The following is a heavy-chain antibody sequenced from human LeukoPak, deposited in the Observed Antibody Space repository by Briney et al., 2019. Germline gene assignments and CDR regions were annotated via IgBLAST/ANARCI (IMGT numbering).Heavy chain of an antibody. J-gene: IGHJ4*02. CDR1: GGSSSSYY. CDR3: ARDRRGYGSFDS. CDR2: IYYSGST. V-gene: IGHV4-59*01. Sequence: PSETLSLTCTVSGGSSSSYYWSWIRQPPGKGLEWIGYIYYSGSTNYNPSLKSRVTISVDTSKNQFSLKLTSVTAADTAVYYCARDRRGYGSFDSWGQGTLVTVSS. D-gene: IGHD5-18*01.